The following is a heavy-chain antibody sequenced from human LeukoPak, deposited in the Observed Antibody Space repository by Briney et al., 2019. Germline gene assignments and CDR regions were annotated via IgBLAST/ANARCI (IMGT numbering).Heavy chain of an antibody. CDR3: ARKSRITMVRGVIKAYYFDY. CDR2: ISAYNGNT. J-gene: IGHJ4*02. D-gene: IGHD3-10*01. CDR1: GYTFTSYG. V-gene: IGHV1-18*01. Sequence: GASVKVSCKASGYTFTSYGISWVRQAPGQGLEWMGWISAYNGNTNYAQKIQGRVTMTTDTSTSTAYMELRSLRSDDTAVYYCARKSRITMVRGVIKAYYFDYWGQGTLVTVSS.